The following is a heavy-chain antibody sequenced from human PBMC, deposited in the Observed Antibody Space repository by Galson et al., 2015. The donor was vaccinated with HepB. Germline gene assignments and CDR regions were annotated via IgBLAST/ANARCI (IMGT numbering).Heavy chain of an antibody. CDR3: AKNFYDSSGYYRFDY. V-gene: IGHV3-30*18. J-gene: IGHJ4*02. CDR1: GFTFSSYG. D-gene: IGHD3-22*01. Sequence: SLRLSCAASGFTFSSYGMHWVRQAPGKGLEWVAVISYDGSNKYYADSVKGRFTISRDNSKNTLYLQMNSLRAEDTAVYYCAKNFYDSSGYYRFDYWGQGTLVTVSS. CDR2: ISYDGSNK.